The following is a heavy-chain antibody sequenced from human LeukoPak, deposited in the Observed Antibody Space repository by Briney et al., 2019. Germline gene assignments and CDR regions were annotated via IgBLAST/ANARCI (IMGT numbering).Heavy chain of an antibody. J-gene: IGHJ3*02. CDR2: IYHSGST. CDR3: ARERPRVMITFGGVGDAFDI. CDR1: GGSISSSNW. D-gene: IGHD3-16*01. V-gene: IGHV4-4*02. Sequence: PSGTLSLTCAVSGGSISSSNWWSWVRQPPGKGLEWIGEIYHSGSTNYNPSLKSRVTISVDKSKNQFSLKLSSVTAADTAVYYCARERPRVMITFGGVGDAFDIWGQGTMVTVSS.